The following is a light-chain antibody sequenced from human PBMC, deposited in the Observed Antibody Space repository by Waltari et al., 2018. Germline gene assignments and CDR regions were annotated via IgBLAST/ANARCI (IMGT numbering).Light chain of an antibody. CDR1: QTINNY. Sequence: DIQMTQSPSSLSASAGDRVTITCRASQTINNYVNWYQQKPGKAPTLLIDTASTLQSGVPSRFSGSGGGTLFTLTISSLQPEDFATYFCHQTFSLPNSFGQGTKVDI. V-gene: IGKV1-39*01. CDR2: TAS. J-gene: IGKJ2*03. CDR3: HQTFSLPNS.